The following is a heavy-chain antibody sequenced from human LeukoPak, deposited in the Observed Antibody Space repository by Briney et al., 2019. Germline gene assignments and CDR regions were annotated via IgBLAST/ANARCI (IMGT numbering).Heavy chain of an antibody. J-gene: IGHJ4*02. V-gene: IGHV1-2*02. CDR3: ARSDDYGDPYFDY. Sequence: ASVKVSCEASGYTFTGYYMHWVRQAPGQGLEWMGWINPNSGGTNYAQKFQGRVTMTRDTSISTAYMELSRLRSDDTAVYYCARSDDYGDPYFDYWGQGTLVTVSS. CDR1: GYTFTGYY. D-gene: IGHD4-17*01. CDR2: INPNSGGT.